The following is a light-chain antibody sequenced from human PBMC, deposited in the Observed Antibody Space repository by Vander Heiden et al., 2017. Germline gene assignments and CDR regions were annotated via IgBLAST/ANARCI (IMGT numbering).Light chain of an antibody. CDR1: NIGSKS. J-gene: IGLJ2*01. V-gene: IGLV3-21*02. Sequence: SYVLTQPPSVSAAPGQTARIPCGGNNIGSKSVHWYQQKPAQAPVLVVYDDSARPSGIPEGFSGSNSGNTATLTISRVEAGDEADYYCQVWDSSSDHPGVVFGGGTKLTVL. CDR3: QVWDSSSDHPGVV. CDR2: DDS.